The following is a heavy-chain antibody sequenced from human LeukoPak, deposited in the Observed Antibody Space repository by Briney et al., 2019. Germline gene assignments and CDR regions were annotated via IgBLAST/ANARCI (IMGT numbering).Heavy chain of an antibody. CDR1: GFTFSSYA. CDR3: AKRDWEWELRGAFDI. V-gene: IGHV3-23*01. D-gene: IGHD1-26*01. CDR2: ISGSGGST. J-gene: IGHJ3*02. Sequence: PGASLRLSCAASGFTFSSYAMSWVRQAPGKGLEWVSAISGSGGSTYYADSVKGRFTISRDNSKNTLYLQMNSLRAEDTAVYYCAKRDWEWELRGAFDIWGQGTTVTVSS.